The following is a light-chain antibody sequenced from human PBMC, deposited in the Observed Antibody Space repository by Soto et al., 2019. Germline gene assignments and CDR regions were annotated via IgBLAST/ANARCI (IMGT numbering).Light chain of an antibody. J-gene: IGKJ4*01. V-gene: IGKV3-11*01. Sequence: EIVLTQSPATLSLSPGERATLSCRASQSVSSYLAWYQQKPGQAPRLLIYDASNRATGIPARFSGSGSGTDFTLTISSLEPEDLAVYYCQHRTTFGGGTKVEI. CDR1: QSVSSY. CDR3: QHRTT. CDR2: DAS.